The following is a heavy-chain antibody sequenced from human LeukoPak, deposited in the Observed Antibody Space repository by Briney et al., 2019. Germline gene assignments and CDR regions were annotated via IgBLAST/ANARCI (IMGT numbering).Heavy chain of an antibody. Sequence: SVNVSCKASGGSFSSYVISWVRQAPGLGLEWLGVIMPIIGTTNYVQKFQGRVTITLDESTSTASMELSSLRSEDTAIYFCARVSTGSLDYWGQGTLVTVSS. CDR1: GGSFSSYV. V-gene: IGHV1-69*13. J-gene: IGHJ4*02. D-gene: IGHD1-1*01. CDR2: IMPIIGTT. CDR3: ARVSTGSLDY.